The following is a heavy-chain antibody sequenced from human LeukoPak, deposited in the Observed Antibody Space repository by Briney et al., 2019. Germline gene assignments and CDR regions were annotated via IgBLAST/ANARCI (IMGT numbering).Heavy chain of an antibody. D-gene: IGHD1-20*01. J-gene: IGHJ4*02. Sequence: GGSLRLSCAASGFTFSNYSMNWVRQAPGKGLEWVSSISSSSSYIYYADSVKGRFTISRDNAKNSLYLQMNSLRAEDTAVYYCARAGINWNYFDYWGQGTLVTVSS. CDR1: GFTFSNYS. CDR2: ISSSSSYI. CDR3: ARAGINWNYFDY. V-gene: IGHV3-21*01.